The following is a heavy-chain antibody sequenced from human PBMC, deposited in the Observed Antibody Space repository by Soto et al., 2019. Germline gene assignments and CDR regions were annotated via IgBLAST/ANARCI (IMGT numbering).Heavy chain of an antibody. J-gene: IGHJ5*01. Sequence: QVRLVQSGAEVKKPGASVKVSCEASGFTFSNYYMHWIRQAPGQGLEWMGIINPSGDSTTFAQRFQGRVTMTRDASTSTVYMDLSSLTFEDTAVYYCTRGADVEKFEGLIFDTWGHGTLVTVSS. D-gene: IGHD3-3*01. CDR2: INPSGDST. CDR3: TRGADVEKFEGLIFDT. CDR1: GFTFSNYY. V-gene: IGHV1-46*01.